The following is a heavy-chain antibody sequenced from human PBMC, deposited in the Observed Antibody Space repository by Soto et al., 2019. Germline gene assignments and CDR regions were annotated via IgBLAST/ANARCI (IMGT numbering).Heavy chain of an antibody. D-gene: IGHD3-16*02. CDR3: ARPRAGSYRLDYYGMDV. Sequence: GESLKISCXGSGYSFTNYWIAWVRQMPGKGLEWMGIIYPGDSDARYSPSFQGQVTISAAKSISTAYLQWSGLKASDTAMYYCARPRAGSYRLDYYGMDVWGQGTRVTVSS. CDR2: IYPGDSDA. V-gene: IGHV5-51*01. J-gene: IGHJ6*02. CDR1: GYSFTNYW.